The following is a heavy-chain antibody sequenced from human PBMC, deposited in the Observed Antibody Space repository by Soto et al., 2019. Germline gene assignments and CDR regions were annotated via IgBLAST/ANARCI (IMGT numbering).Heavy chain of an antibody. J-gene: IGHJ5*02. V-gene: IGHV4-39*01. CDR3: ARQPTTGDTDLWFDP. CDR1: GGSISTSRSY. D-gene: IGHD2-21*01. Sequence: PSGTLSLTCNVSGGSISTSRSYWAWIRQPPGKGLEWLANIFYSGSTYYNPSLASRVTVSVDTSKNEFSLKLRSVTAADTAVYYCARQPTTGDTDLWFDPWGQGTLVTVSS. CDR2: IFYSGST.